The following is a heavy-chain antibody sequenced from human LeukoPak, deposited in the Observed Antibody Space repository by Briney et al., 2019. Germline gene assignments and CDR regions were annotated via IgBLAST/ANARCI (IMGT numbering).Heavy chain of an antibody. D-gene: IGHD3-10*01. CDR1: GFTFSSYE. CDR3: ARGYYYGTGSHLDY. V-gene: IGHV3-48*03. CDR2: ISSSGSTI. J-gene: IGHJ4*02. Sequence: PGGSLRLSCAASGFTFSSYEMNWVRQAPGKGLEWVSYISSSGSTIYYADSVKGRFAISRDTAKNLVFLQMNSLRDEDTAVYFCARGYYYGTGSHLDYWGQGTLVAVSS.